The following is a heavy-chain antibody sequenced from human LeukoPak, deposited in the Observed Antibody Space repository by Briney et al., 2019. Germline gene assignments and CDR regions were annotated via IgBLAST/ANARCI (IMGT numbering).Heavy chain of an antibody. Sequence: PGRSLILSCAASGFTFSTYGMHWVRQAPGKGLEWVAVVWYDGSNIHYVDSVKGRFTISRDNSKSTLYLQMNSLTAEDTAVYYCARGGYSGTYFFDYWGQGTLVTVSS. CDR1: GFTFSTYG. CDR2: VWYDGSNI. CDR3: ARGGYSGTYFFDY. D-gene: IGHD1-26*01. J-gene: IGHJ4*02. V-gene: IGHV3-33*01.